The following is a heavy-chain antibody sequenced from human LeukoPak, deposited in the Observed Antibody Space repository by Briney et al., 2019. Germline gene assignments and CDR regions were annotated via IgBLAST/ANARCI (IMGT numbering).Heavy chain of an antibody. V-gene: IGHV3-13*01. CDR1: GFTFSSYD. J-gene: IGHJ4*01. Sequence: GGSLRLSYAASGFTFSSYDMHWVRQATGKGLEWVSAIGTAGDTYYPGSVKGRFTISRDDSKKTIYLHLNTLRPEDSGIYYCAKDGGLTGDNYFDHWG. D-gene: IGHD3-9*01. CDR3: AKDGGLTGDNYFDH. CDR2: IGTAGDT.